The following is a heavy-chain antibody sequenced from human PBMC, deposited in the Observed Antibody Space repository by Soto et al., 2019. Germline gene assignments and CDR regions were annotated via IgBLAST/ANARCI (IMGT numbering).Heavy chain of an antibody. CDR2: ISGSGGST. V-gene: IGHV3-23*01. J-gene: IGHJ4*02. Sequence: GGSLRLSCAASGFTFSSYAMSWVRQAPGKGMEWVSDISGSGGSTYYADSVKGRFTISRDNSKNTLYLQMNSLRAEDTAVYYCAKWGPVLLWFGELISFDYWGQGTLVTVSS. D-gene: IGHD3-10*01. CDR1: GFTFSSYA. CDR3: AKWGPVLLWFGELISFDY.